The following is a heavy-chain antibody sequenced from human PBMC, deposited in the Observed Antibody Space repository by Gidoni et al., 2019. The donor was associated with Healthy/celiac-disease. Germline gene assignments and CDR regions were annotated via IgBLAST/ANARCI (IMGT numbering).Heavy chain of an antibody. J-gene: IGHJ4*02. CDR1: GFTFDDYA. V-gene: IGHV3-9*01. Sequence: EVQLVESGGGLVQPGRSLRLSCAASGFTFDDYAMPWVRQAPGKGLGWVSGISWNSGSIGYADSVKGRFTISRDNAKNSLYLQMNSLRAEDTALYYCAKDFGNAGYSSGWYGVIGYYFDYWGQGTLVTVSS. D-gene: IGHD6-19*01. CDR3: AKDFGNAGYSSGWYGVIGYYFDY. CDR2: ISWNSGSI.